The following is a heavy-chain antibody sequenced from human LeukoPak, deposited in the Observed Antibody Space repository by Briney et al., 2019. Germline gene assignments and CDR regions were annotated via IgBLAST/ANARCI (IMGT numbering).Heavy chain of an antibody. Sequence: GGSLRLSRAASGFTFSSYSMNWVRQAPGKGLKWVSSISSSSSYIYYADSVKGRFTISRDNAKNSLYLQMNSLRAEDTAVYYCARDYYDSSGSFDYWGQGTLVTVSA. CDR3: ARDYYDSSGSFDY. J-gene: IGHJ4*02. CDR1: GFTFSSYS. D-gene: IGHD3-22*01. V-gene: IGHV3-21*01. CDR2: ISSSSSYI.